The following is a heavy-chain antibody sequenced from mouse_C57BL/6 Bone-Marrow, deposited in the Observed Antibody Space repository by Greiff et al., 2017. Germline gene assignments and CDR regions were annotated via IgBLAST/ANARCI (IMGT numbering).Heavy chain of an antibody. CDR1: GYTFTSYW. CDR2: IDPNSGGT. CDR3: ARDYSNYVDWYFDI. D-gene: IGHD2-5*01. V-gene: IGHV1-72*01. Sequence: VQLQQPGAELVKPGASVKLSCKASGYTFTSYWMHWVKQRPGRGLEWIGRIDPNSGGTKYNEKFKGKATLTVDKSSSTAYMHLSSLTSEDSAVYYCARDYSNYVDWYFDIWGTGTTVTVSS. J-gene: IGHJ1*03.